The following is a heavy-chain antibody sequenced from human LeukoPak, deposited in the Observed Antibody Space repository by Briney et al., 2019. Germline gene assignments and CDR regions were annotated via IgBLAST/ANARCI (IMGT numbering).Heavy chain of an antibody. D-gene: IGHD2-15*01. V-gene: IGHV3-23*01. CDR3: ARVFCSGGSCYRGIKNAFDI. Sequence: GGSLRLSCAASGFTFSSYAMSWVRQAPGKGLEWVSAISGSGGSTYYADSVKGRFTISRDNSKNTLYLQMNSLRAEDTAVYYCARVFCSGGSCYRGIKNAFDIWGQGTMVTVSS. J-gene: IGHJ3*02. CDR2: ISGSGGST. CDR1: GFTFSSYA.